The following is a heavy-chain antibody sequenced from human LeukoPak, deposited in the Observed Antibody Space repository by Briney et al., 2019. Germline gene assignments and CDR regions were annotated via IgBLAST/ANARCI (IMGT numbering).Heavy chain of an antibody. CDR1: GFTFSSYS. Sequence: GGSLRLSCAASGFTFSSYSMNWVRQAPGKGLEWVSSISGSSSYIYYADSVKGRFTISRDNAKNSLYLQMNSLRAEDTAVYYCASSQYDFWSGYPLWFDYWGQGTLVTVSS. V-gene: IGHV3-21*01. CDR2: ISGSSSYI. J-gene: IGHJ4*02. D-gene: IGHD3-3*01. CDR3: ASSQYDFWSGYPLWFDY.